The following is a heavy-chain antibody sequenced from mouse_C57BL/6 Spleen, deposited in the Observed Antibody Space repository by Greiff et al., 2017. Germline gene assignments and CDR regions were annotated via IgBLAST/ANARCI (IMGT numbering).Heavy chain of an antibody. CDR3: ARYLYDYDRGYYAMDY. V-gene: IGHV7-3*01. Sequence: EVKLQESGGGLVQPGGSLSLSCAASGFTFTDYYMSWVRQPPGKALEWLGFIRNKANGYTTEYSASVKGRFTISRDNSQSILYLQMNALRAEDSATYYCARYLYDYDRGYYAMDYWGQGTSVTVSS. CDR2: IRNKANGYTT. CDR1: GFTFTDYY. D-gene: IGHD2-4*01. J-gene: IGHJ4*01.